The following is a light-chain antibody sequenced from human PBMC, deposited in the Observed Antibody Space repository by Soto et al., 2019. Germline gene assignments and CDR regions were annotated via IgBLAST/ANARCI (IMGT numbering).Light chain of an antibody. CDR1: SGHNNYA. Sequence: QAVVTQSPSASASLGASVKLTCTLSSGHNNYAIAWHQQQPEKGPRYLMRLNSDGSHSKGDGIPDRFSGSSSGAERYLTISSLQSEDEADYYCQTWGTGIVVFGGGTKLTDL. CDR2: LNSDGSH. J-gene: IGLJ2*01. CDR3: QTWGTGIVV. V-gene: IGLV4-69*01.